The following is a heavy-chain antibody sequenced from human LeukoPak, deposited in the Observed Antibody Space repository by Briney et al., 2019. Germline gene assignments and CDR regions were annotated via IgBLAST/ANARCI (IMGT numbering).Heavy chain of an antibody. CDR3: AREDSIVGANVY. D-gene: IGHD1-26*01. J-gene: IGHJ4*02. V-gene: IGHV3-53*01. CDR1: GFTVSSNY. Sequence: GGSLRLSCAVSGFTVSSNYMRWVRQAPGKGLEWVSVIYSGGSTYYADSVKGRFTISRDNSKNTLYLQMNSLRAEDTSVYYCAREDSIVGANVYWGQGTLVTVSS. CDR2: IYSGGST.